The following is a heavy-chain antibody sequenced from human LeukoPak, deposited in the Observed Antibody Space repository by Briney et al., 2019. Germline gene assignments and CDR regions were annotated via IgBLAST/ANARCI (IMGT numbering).Heavy chain of an antibody. CDR3: ARVRREEQLWSPRYYYYGMDV. Sequence: SETLSLTCTVSGGSISSYYWSWLRQPPGKGLEWIGYIYYSGSTNYNPSLKSRVTISVDTSKNQFSLKLSSVTAADTAVYYCARVRREEQLWSPRYYYYGMDVWGKGTTVTVSS. V-gene: IGHV4-59*01. D-gene: IGHD5-18*01. CDR2: IYYSGST. J-gene: IGHJ6*04. CDR1: GGSISSYY.